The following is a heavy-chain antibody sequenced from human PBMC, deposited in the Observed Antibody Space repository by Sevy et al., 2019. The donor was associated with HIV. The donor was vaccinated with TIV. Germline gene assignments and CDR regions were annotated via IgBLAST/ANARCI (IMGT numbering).Heavy chain of an antibody. V-gene: IGHV3-7*03. Sequence: GGSLRLSCAASGFTFSNFWMSWVRQAPGKGLEFVANIKQDGSQNFYADSVKGRFTISRGNAKNSLFLQMNNLRVEETAVYYCARDHPSTAPSDYWGQGTLVTVSS. D-gene: IGHD2-21*02. CDR1: GFTFSNFW. CDR3: ARDHPSTAPSDY. J-gene: IGHJ4*02. CDR2: IKQDGSQN.